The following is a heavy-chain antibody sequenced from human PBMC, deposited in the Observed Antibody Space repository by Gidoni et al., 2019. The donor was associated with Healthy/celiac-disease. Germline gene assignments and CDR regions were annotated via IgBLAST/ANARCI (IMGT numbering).Heavy chain of an antibody. J-gene: IGHJ4*02. CDR1: GFTFSNYA. Sequence: EVQLLESGGGLVHPGGSLRLSCAASGFTFSNYAMSWVRQAPGKGLECVSTINNSGRSTFYAEFVEGRFTISRDNSKDTLYLQMSSLRAEDTALYYCAKFRGSAMSKWHFDYWGQGILVTVSS. D-gene: IGHD3-10*01. V-gene: IGHV3-23*01. CDR3: AKFRGSAMSKWHFDY. CDR2: INNSGRST.